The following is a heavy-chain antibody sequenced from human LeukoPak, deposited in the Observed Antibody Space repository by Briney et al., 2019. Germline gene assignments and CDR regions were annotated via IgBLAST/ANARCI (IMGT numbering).Heavy chain of an antibody. Sequence: ASVKVSCKASGGTFSSYAISWVRQAPGQGLEWMGGIIPIFGTANYAQKFQGRVTITADKSTSTAYMELSSLRSEDTAVYYCARTEYSSSSRRYYYYYYMDVWGKGTTVTVSS. J-gene: IGHJ6*03. V-gene: IGHV1-69*06. CDR3: ARTEYSSSSRRYYYYYYMDV. D-gene: IGHD6-6*01. CDR2: IIPIFGTA. CDR1: GGTFSSYA.